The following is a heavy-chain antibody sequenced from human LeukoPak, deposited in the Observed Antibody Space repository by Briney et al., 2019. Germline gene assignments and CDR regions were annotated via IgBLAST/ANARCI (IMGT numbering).Heavy chain of an antibody. Sequence: SGGSLRLSCVASGFTFSSYAMNWVRQAPGKGLEWVSIITSSSDYTNYADSVRGRFTASRDNSKNTLYLQMNSLGAEDTAAYFCAKEARTGHWYFDLWGRGTLVTVSS. J-gene: IGHJ2*01. V-gene: IGHV3-23*01. CDR3: AKEARTGHWYFDL. CDR2: ITSSSDYT. CDR1: GFTFSSYA.